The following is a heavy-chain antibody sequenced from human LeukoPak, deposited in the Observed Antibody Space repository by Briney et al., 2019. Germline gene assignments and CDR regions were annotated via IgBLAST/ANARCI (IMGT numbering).Heavy chain of an antibody. CDR2: ISSSSSYI. CDR3: ARDGGTGGYYFYFDY. D-gene: IGHD3-22*01. CDR1: GFTFSSYS. Sequence: PGGSLRLSCAASGFTFSSYSMNWVRQAPGKGLEWVSSISSSSSYIYYADSVKGRFTISRDNAKNSLYLQMNSLRAEDTAVYYCARDGGTGGYYFYFDYWGQGTLVTVSS. J-gene: IGHJ4*02. V-gene: IGHV3-21*01.